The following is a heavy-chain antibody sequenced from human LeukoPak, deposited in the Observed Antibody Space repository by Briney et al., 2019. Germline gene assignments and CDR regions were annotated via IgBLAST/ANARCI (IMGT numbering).Heavy chain of an antibody. V-gene: IGHV3-64*01. Sequence: GGSLRLSCAASGFTFSSYAMHWVRQAPGKGLEHVSTINTNGGTTYYANSVRGRFTISRDNSKNTVYLQMGSLRAEDMAVYYCARAYDFSTFDIWGQGTMVSVSS. D-gene: IGHD3-3*01. J-gene: IGHJ3*02. CDR2: INTNGGTT. CDR1: GFTFSSYA. CDR3: ARAYDFSTFDI.